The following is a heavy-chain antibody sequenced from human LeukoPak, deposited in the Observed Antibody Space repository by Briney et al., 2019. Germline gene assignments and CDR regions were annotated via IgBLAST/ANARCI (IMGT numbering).Heavy chain of an antibody. CDR2: INHSGST. CDR1: GGSFSGYY. D-gene: IGHD5-12*01. V-gene: IGHV4-34*01. CDR3: ARVVGYEYWFDP. J-gene: IGHJ5*02. Sequence: SETLSLTCAVYGGSFSGYYWSWIRQPPGKGLEWIGEINHSGSTNYNPSLKSRVTISVDTSKNQFSLKLSSVTAADTAVYYCARVVGYEYWFDPWGQGTLVTVSS.